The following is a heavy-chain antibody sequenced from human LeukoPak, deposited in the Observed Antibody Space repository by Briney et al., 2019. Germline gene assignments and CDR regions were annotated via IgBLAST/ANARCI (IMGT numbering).Heavy chain of an antibody. CDR3: ARDGWELDAFDI. Sequence: GGSLRLSCAASGFTFDDYAMHWVRQAPGKGLEWVSSISWNSGSIGYADSVKGRFTISRDNAKNSLYLQMNSLRAEDTAVYYCARDGWELDAFDIWGQGTMVTVSS. D-gene: IGHD1-26*01. CDR1: GFTFDDYA. CDR2: ISWNSGSI. V-gene: IGHV3-9*01. J-gene: IGHJ3*02.